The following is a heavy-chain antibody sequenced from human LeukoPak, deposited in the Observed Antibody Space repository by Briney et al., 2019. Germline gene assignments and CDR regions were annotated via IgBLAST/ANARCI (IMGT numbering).Heavy chain of an antibody. CDR3: ARISNWNDGYFDY. J-gene: IGHJ4*02. CDR2: IYYSGYT. D-gene: IGHD1-1*01. V-gene: IGHV4-59*01. Sequence: PETLSLTCTVSGGSISSYYWSWIRQPPGKGLEWIGYIYYSGYTNYNPSLKSRVTISVDTFKNQFSLKLSSVTAADTAVYYCARISNWNDGYFDYWGQGTLVFVSS. CDR1: GGSISSYY.